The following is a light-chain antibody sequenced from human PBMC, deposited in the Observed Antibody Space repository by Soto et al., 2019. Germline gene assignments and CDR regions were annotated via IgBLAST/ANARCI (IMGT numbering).Light chain of an antibody. CDR2: GAS. CDR3: QQYNNWPPMYT. V-gene: IGKV3-15*01. J-gene: IGKJ2*01. Sequence: EIVMTQSPATLSVSPGERATLSCRASQSVSSNLAWYQQKPGQAPRLLIYGASTWATGIPARFSGSGSGTEFTLTISILQSEDFAVYYCQQYNNWPPMYTFGQGTKVEIK. CDR1: QSVSSN.